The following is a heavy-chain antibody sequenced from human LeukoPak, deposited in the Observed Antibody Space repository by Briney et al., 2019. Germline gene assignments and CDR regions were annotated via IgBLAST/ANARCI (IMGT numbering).Heavy chain of an antibody. D-gene: IGHD2-15*01. CDR1: GFTFGDYA. CDR3: TRAGRYCSGGSCYSFY. V-gene: IGHV3-49*03. Sequence: GRSLRLSCTASGFTFGDYAMSWFRQAPGEGLEWVGFIRSKAHGGTTEYAASVKSRFTISRDDSKSIAYLQMDSLKTEDTAVYYCTRAGRYCSGGSCYSFYWGQGTLVTVSS. CDR2: IRSKAHGGTT. J-gene: IGHJ4*02.